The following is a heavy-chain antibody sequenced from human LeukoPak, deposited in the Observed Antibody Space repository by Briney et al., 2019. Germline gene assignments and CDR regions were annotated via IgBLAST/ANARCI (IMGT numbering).Heavy chain of an antibody. Sequence: ASVKVSCKASGYTFTSYGISWVRQAPGQGLEWMGWISAYNGNTNYAQKLQSRVTMTTDTSTSTAYMELRSLRSEDTAVYYCARGMDTAMAHDAFDIWGQGTMVTVSS. CDR2: ISAYNGNT. J-gene: IGHJ3*02. V-gene: IGHV1-18*01. CDR3: ARGMDTAMAHDAFDI. D-gene: IGHD5-18*01. CDR1: GYTFTSYG.